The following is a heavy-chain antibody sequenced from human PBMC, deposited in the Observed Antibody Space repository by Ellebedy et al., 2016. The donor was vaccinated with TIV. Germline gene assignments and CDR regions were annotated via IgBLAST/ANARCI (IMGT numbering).Heavy chain of an antibody. Sequence: AASVKVSCKASGGTFSSYTISWARQAPGQGLEWMGGVIPIIGAVNYAQDFQGRVTITADAFTYTSHMLLSSLRSDDTAIYYCVRIEDGGWALDHWGQGTLVTVSS. CDR3: VRIEDGGWALDH. D-gene: IGHD6-19*01. CDR2: VIPIIGAV. CDR1: GGTFSSYT. V-gene: IGHV1-69*13. J-gene: IGHJ4*02.